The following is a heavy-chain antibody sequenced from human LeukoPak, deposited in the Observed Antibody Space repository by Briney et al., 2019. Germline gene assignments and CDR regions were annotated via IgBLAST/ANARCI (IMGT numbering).Heavy chain of an antibody. CDR3: ARDQGTPGPLCFDY. J-gene: IGHJ4*02. CDR1: GFTFSSYS. Sequence: PGGSLRLSCAASGFTFSSYSMNWVRQAPGKGLEWVSSISSSSSYIFYADSVKGRFTISRDNAKNSLYLQMNSLRAEDTAVYYCARDQGTPGPLCFDYWGQGTLVTVSS. D-gene: IGHD2-15*01. V-gene: IGHV3-21*01. CDR2: ISSSSSYI.